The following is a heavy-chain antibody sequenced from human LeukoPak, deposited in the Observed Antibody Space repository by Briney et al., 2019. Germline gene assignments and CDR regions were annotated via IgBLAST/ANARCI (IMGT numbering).Heavy chain of an antibody. CDR3: AKVPPGYSYALRGDAFDI. J-gene: IGHJ3*02. Sequence: GGSLRLSCAASGFTFSSYGMHWVRQAPGKGLEWVAVISYDGSNKYYADSVKGRFTISRDNSKNTLYLQMNSLRAEDTAVYYCAKVPPGYSYALRGDAFDIWGQGTMVTVSS. D-gene: IGHD5-18*01. V-gene: IGHV3-30*18. CDR2: ISYDGSNK. CDR1: GFTFSSYG.